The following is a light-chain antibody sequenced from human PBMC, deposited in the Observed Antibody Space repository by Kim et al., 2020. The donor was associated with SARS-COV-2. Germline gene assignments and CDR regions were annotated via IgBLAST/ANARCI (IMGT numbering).Light chain of an antibody. J-gene: IGLJ3*02. CDR2: EDT. CDR3: QSYDNTNQV. CDR1: SGNIASNY. V-gene: IGLV6-57*04. Sequence: NFMLTQPHSVSESPGKTVTISCTRSSGNIASNYMQWYQQRPGSAPTIVIYEDTQRPYGVPDRFSGSIDSSSNSASLTISGLKTEDEADYYCQSYDNTNQVFGGGTQLTVL.